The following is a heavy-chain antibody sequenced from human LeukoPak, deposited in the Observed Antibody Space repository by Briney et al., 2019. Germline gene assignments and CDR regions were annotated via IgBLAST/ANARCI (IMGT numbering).Heavy chain of an antibody. J-gene: IGHJ4*02. CDR2: ISAYNGNT. CDR3: ATAPDLYDSSGYYYYF. D-gene: IGHD3-22*01. V-gene: IGHV1-18*01. Sequence: ASVKVSCKASGYTFTSYGISWVRQAPGQGLEWMGWISAYNGNTNYAQKLQGRVTMTTDTSTSTAYMELRSLRSEDTAVYYCATAPDLYDSSGYYYYFWGQGTLVTVSS. CDR1: GYTFTSYG.